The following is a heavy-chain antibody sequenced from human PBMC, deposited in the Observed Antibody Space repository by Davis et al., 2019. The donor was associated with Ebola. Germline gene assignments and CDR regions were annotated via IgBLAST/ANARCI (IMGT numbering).Heavy chain of an antibody. V-gene: IGHV1-3*01. CDR2: INAGTTNT. D-gene: IGHD6-13*01. J-gene: IGHJ4*02. CDR3: ARDAGNWYSHFDY. CDR1: GYTFSSYA. Sequence: ASVKVSCKASGYTFSSYAMHWLRQAPGQRPEWMGWINAGTTNTKYSQSFQARVTMTWDTSANTAYMELNSLRFEDTAVYYCARDAGNWYSHFDYWGQGTLVTVSS.